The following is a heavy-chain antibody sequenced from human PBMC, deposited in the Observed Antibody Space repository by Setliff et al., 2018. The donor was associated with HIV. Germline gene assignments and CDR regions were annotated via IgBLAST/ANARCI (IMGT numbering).Heavy chain of an antibody. V-gene: IGHV1-8*01. D-gene: IGHD3-16*01. CDR1: GYSFTAYG. Sequence: EASVKVSCKTSGYSFTAYGINWVRQATGRGLEWMAWMNPSTGEIGYAQKFQGRLTMTRDSSITTAFMELRGLRSEDTAIYYCARPSHVYDDDGPLGYWGQGTLVTVSS. CDR2: MNPSTGEI. CDR3: ARPSHVYDDDGPLGY. J-gene: IGHJ4*02.